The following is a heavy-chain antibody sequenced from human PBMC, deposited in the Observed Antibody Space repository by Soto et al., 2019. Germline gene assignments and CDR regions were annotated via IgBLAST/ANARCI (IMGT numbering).Heavy chain of an antibody. CDR1: GYTFTSYY. CDR3: ARAYYDSSGYYYVGWVGYFDY. CDR2: INPSGGST. D-gene: IGHD3-22*01. V-gene: IGHV1-46*01. Sequence: QVQLVQSGAEVKKPGASVKVSCKASGYTFTSYYMHWVRQAPGQGLEWMGIINPSGGSTSYAQKFQGGVTMTRDTSTSTVYMELSSLRSEDTAVYYCARAYYDSSGYYYVGWVGYFDYWGQGTLVTVSS. J-gene: IGHJ4*02.